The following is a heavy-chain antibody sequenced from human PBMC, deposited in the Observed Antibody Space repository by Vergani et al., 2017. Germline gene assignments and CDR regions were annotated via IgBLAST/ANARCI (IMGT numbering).Heavy chain of an antibody. Sequence: EVQLVESGGGLVQPGGSLRLSCAASGFTFSSYWMHWVRQAPGQGLVWVSRINSDGSSTSYADSVKGRFTISRDNAKNTLYLQMNSLRAEDTAVYYCARDSSSWYANWFDPWGQGTLVTVSS. J-gene: IGHJ5*02. D-gene: IGHD6-13*01. CDR1: GFTFSSYW. CDR2: INSDGSST. CDR3: ARDSSSWYANWFDP. V-gene: IGHV3-74*01.